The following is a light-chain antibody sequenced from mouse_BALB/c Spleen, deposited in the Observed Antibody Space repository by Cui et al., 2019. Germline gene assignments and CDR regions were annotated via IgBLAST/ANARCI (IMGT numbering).Light chain of an antibody. Sequence: NIVLTQSAASLAVSLGQRATISCRASERVDSYCNSFMHWYQQKPGKPPKLLIYLASNLDAGVPARFSGSGSRTDFTLTIDPVEADDAATYYGQQNNEDPYTFGGGTKLEIK. V-gene: IGKV3-10*01. CDR3: QQNNEDPYT. CDR2: LAS. CDR1: ERVDSYCNSF. J-gene: IGKJ2*01.